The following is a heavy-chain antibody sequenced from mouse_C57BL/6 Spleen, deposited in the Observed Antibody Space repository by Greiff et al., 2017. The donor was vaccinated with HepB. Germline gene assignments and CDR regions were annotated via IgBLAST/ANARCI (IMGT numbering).Heavy chain of an antibody. CDR1: GYTFTDYE. D-gene: IGHD2-1*01. J-gene: IGHJ3*01. Sequence: QVHVKQSGAELVRPGASVTLSCKASGYTFTDYEMHWVKQTPVHGLEWIGAIDPETGGTAYNQKFKGKAILTADKSSSTAYMELRSLTSEDSAVYYCTRYGNYAYWGQGTLVTVSA. CDR2: IDPETGGT. CDR3: TRYGNYAY. V-gene: IGHV1-15*01.